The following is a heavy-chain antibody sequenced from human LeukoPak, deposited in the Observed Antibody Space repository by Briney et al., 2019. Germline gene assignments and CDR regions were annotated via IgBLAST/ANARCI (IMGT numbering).Heavy chain of an antibody. J-gene: IGHJ4*02. CDR2: ISYDGSNK. Sequence: PGRSLRLYCAASGFTFSSYAMHWVRQAPGKGLEWVAVISYDGSNKYYADSVKGRFTISRDNSKNTLYLQMNSLRAEDTAVYYCARDGGIAARLHYFDYWGQGTLVTVSS. CDR1: GFTFSSYA. D-gene: IGHD6-6*01. V-gene: IGHV3-30-3*01. CDR3: ARDGGIAARLHYFDY.